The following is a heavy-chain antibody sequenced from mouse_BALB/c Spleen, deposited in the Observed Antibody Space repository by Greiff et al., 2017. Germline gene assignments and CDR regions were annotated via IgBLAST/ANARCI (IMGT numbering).Heavy chain of an antibody. D-gene: IGHD2-14*01. J-gene: IGHJ4*01. V-gene: IGHV5-12-2*01. CDR3: ARVRVRYAMDY. CDR1: GFTFSSYT. CDR2: ISNGGGST. Sequence: EVKLVESGGGLVQPGGSLKLSCAASGFTFSSYTMSWVRQTPEKRLEWVAYISNGGGSTYYPDTVKGRFTISRDNAKNTLYLQMSSLKSEDTAMYYCARVRVRYAMDYWGQGTSVTVSS.